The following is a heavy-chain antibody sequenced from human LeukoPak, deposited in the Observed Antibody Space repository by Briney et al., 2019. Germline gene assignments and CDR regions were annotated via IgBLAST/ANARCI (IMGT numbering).Heavy chain of an antibody. V-gene: IGHV3-30*04. Sequence: GGSLRLSCAASGFTFSSHALHWVRQAPGKGLEWVAVISSDGSYKYYADSVKGRFTISRDNSKNTLYLQMNSRIPEDTAVYYCARQYISGQWYFDYWGQGTLVTVSS. CDR1: GFTFSSHA. J-gene: IGHJ4*02. D-gene: IGHD5-18*01. CDR3: ARQYISGQWYFDY. CDR2: ISSDGSYK.